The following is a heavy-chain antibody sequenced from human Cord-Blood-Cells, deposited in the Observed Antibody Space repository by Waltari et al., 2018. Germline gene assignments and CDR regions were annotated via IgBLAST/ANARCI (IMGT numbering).Heavy chain of an antibody. Sequence: QVQLQQWGAGLLKPSEPLSLTCAVYGGSFSGSYWSCIRQPPGKGLEWIGEINHSGTTNYNPSLKSRVTISVDTSKNQFSLKLSSVTAADTAVYYCARDGLRYNYYYYYGMDVWGQGTTVTVSS. CDR2: INHSGTT. J-gene: IGHJ6*02. CDR1: GGSFSGSY. CDR3: ARDGLRYNYYYYYGMDV. V-gene: IGHV4-34*01. D-gene: IGHD3-9*01.